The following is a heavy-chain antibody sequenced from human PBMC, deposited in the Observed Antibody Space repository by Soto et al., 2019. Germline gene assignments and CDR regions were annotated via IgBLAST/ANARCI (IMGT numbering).Heavy chain of an antibody. J-gene: IGHJ4*02. D-gene: IGHD3-10*01. V-gene: IGHV4-30-4*01. CDR3: ASRTSSPYFDY. CDR2: IYYSGST. CDR1: GGSISSGDYY. Sequence: QVQLQESGPGLVKPSQTLSLTCTVSGGSISSGDYYWAWIRQPPGKGLEWIGNIYYSGSTYYNPSLKSRVAISVDTSKNHFSLKLSSVTAADTAVYYCASRTSSPYFDYWGQGTLVTVSS.